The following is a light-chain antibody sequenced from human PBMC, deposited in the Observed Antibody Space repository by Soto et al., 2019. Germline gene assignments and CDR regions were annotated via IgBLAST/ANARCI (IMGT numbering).Light chain of an antibody. CDR1: QSISSSY. CDR3: QHYDNLPF. J-gene: IGKJ3*01. V-gene: IGKV3-20*01. CDR2: GAS. Sequence: EIVLTQSPGTLSLSPGERATLSCRASQSISSSYLAWYQQKPGQAPRLLIYGASSRAAGIPDRFSGSGSGTDFTLTISRLEPEDFAVYYCQHYDNLPFFGPGTNVDIK.